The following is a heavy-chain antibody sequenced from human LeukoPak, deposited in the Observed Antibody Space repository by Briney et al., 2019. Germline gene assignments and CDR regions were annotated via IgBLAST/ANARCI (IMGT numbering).Heavy chain of an antibody. CDR1: GFSFSNYE. CDR2: ISSSGSTT. J-gene: IGHJ4*02. V-gene: IGHV3-48*03. Sequence: GGSLRLSCAASGFSFSNYEMKWVRQAPGKGLEWVSYISSSGSTTYYADSVKGRFTISRDNAKNSLSLQMNSLRVEDTAIYYCARGVPARRFDYWGQGTLVTVSS. CDR3: ARGVPARRFDY.